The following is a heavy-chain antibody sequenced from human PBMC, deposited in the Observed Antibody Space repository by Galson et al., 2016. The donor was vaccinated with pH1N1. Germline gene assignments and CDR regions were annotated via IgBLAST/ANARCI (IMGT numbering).Heavy chain of an antibody. CDR2: IYPGDSDT. V-gene: IGHV5-51*01. Sequence: QSGAEVKKPGDSLKIPCKASGYSFTSYWIGWVRQMPGKGLEWMGIIYPGDSDTRYSPSFQGQVTFSADTSISTTYLRWSSLKDSDNAMYYCARQVGHVRAGSDGLDIWGQGTMVTVSS. CDR1: GYSFTSYW. CDR3: ARQVGHVRAGSDGLDI. J-gene: IGHJ3*02. D-gene: IGHD3-10*02.